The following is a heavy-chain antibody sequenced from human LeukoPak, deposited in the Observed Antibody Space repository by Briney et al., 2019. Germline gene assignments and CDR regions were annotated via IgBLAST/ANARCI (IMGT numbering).Heavy chain of an antibody. D-gene: IGHD5-18*01. V-gene: IGHV3-21*01. J-gene: IGHJ4*02. CDR3: ARGQDTAMVPFDY. Sequence: GGSLRLSRAASGFTFSSYSMNWVRQAPGKGLEWVSSISSSSSYVYYADSVKGRFTISRDNAKNSLYLQMNSLRAEDTAVYYCARGQDTAMVPFDYWGQGTLVTVSS. CDR1: GFTFSSYS. CDR2: ISSSSSYV.